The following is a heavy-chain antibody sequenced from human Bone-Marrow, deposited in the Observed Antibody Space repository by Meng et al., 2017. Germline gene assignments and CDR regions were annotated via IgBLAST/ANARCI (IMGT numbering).Heavy chain of an antibody. V-gene: IGHV4-38-2*01. D-gene: IGHD1-26*01. Sequence: GSLRLSCAVSGYSISSGHYWGWIRQPPGKGMEWIGSIYHSGSTYYNASLKIRVTISVDTSKIQFSLKLSSVTAADTSVYYCARQSGSYLPFDYWGQGTLVTVSS. CDR1: GYSISSGHY. CDR3: ARQSGSYLPFDY. J-gene: IGHJ4*02. CDR2: IYHSGST.